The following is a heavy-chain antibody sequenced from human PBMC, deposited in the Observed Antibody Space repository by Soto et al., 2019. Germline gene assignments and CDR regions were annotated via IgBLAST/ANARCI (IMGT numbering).Heavy chain of an antibody. J-gene: IGHJ5*02. CDR2: VYYTGTT. CDR1: GGSINNYY. CDR3: ARLGGYYHSLDT. Sequence: PSETLYLTYTVSGGSINNYYWTWIRQPPGMGLEWIGYVYYTGTTSYNPSLKSRVTISIDGSKNQISLKLSSVTAGDTAFYYCARLGGYYHSLDTWGQGTLVTVS. D-gene: IGHD3-22*01. V-gene: IGHV4-59*08.